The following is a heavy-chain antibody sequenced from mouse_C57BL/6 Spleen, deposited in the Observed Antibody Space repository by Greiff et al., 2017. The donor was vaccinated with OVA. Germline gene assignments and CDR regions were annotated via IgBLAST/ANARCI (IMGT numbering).Heavy chain of an antibody. CDR1: GYNITDYY. V-gene: IGHV14-2*01. Sequence: VQLQQSGAELVKPGASVTLSCTASGYNITDYYMHWVKQRPEQGLEWIGRIDPEDGETTYAPQFQGKATITADTSSNTAYLQLSRLTSEDTAVYYCARGGPFAYWGQGTLVTVSA. CDR3: ARGGPFAY. CDR2: IDPEDGET. J-gene: IGHJ3*01.